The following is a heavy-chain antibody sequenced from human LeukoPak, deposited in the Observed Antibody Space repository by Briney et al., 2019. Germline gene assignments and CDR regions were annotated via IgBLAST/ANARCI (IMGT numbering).Heavy chain of an antibody. V-gene: IGHV4-34*01. Sequence: SETLSLTCAVYGGSFSGYYWSWIRQPPGKGLEWIGEINHSGSTNYNPSLKSRVTISVDTSKNQFSLKLSSVTAADTAVYYCARGGPAGTHVDHYYGMDVWGQGTTVTVSS. CDR1: GGSFSGYY. D-gene: IGHD6-19*01. J-gene: IGHJ6*02. CDR2: INHSGST. CDR3: ARGGPAGTHVDHYYGMDV.